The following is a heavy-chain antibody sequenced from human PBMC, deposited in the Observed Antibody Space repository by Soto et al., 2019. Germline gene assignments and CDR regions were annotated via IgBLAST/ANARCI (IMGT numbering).Heavy chain of an antibody. J-gene: IGHJ4*02. CDR1: GGTFSSYA. CDR3: ARGPTTVTTGNFDY. V-gene: IGHV1-69*01. D-gene: IGHD4-17*01. Sequence: QVQLVQSGAEVKKPGSSVKVSYKASGGTFSSYAISWVRQAPGQGLEWMGGIIPIFGTANYAQKFQGRVTITADESTSTAYMELSSLRSEDTAVYYCARGPTTVTTGNFDYWGQGTLVTVSS. CDR2: IIPIFGTA.